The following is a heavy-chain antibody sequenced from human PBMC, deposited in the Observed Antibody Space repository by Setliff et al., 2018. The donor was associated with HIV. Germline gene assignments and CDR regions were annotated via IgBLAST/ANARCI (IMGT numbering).Heavy chain of an antibody. CDR3: ALPVLGGYSYGYFDY. Sequence: GASVKVSCKASGYTFNTYSINWVRQAPGQRLEWMGWINAGNGNTKYSQKFQGRVTITRDTSASTAYMELSSLRSEDTAVYYCALPVLGGYSYGYFDYWGQGTLVTVSS. V-gene: IGHV1-3*01. CDR1: GYTFNTYS. D-gene: IGHD5-18*01. J-gene: IGHJ4*02. CDR2: INAGNGNT.